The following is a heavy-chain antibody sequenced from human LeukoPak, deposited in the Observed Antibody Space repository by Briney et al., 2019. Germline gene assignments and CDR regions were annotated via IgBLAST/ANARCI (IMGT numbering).Heavy chain of an antibody. Sequence: GGSLRLSCAASGFTFTTYGIHWVRRAPGKGLEWVAAISYDGSNKYYADSVKGRFTISRDTSKNTLYLQMNSLRAEDTAVYYCAKDGSSEPLDYWGQGTLVTVSS. D-gene: IGHD2-2*01. CDR1: GFTFTTYG. CDR3: AKDGSSEPLDY. J-gene: IGHJ4*02. CDR2: ISYDGSNK. V-gene: IGHV3-30*18.